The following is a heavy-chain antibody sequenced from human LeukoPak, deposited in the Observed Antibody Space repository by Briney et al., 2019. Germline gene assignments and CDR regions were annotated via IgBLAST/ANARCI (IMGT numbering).Heavy chain of an antibody. D-gene: IGHD6-13*01. CDR3: ARDLGTEYNSSRNRLDY. J-gene: IGHJ4*02. CDR2: INHSGST. V-gene: IGHV4-34*01. CDR1: GGSISGYY. Sequence: SETLSLTCVVYGGSISGYYWSWIRQPPGKGLEWIGEINHSGSTNYNPSLKSRVTISVDTSKNQFSLKLCSVTAADTAMYYCARDLGTEYNSSRNRLDYWGQGTLVTVSS.